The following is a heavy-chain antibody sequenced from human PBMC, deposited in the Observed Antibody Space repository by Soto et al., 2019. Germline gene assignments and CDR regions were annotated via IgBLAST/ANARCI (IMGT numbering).Heavy chain of an antibody. CDR1: GFTFSSYA. CDR2: ISGSGGST. CDR3: AKVFWEGCSGGSCYFGH. V-gene: IGHV3-23*01. D-gene: IGHD2-15*01. Sequence: EVQLLESGGGLVQPGGSLRLSCAASGFTFSSYAMSWVRQPPGKGLEWVSAISGSGGSTYYADSVKGRFTISRDNSKNTLYLQMNSLRAEDTAVYYCAKVFWEGCSGGSCYFGHWGQGTMVTVSS. J-gene: IGHJ3*01.